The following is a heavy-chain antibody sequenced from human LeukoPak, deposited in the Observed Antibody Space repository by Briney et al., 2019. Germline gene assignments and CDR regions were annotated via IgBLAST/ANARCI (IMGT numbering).Heavy chain of an antibody. CDR3: AREFLQEEFDY. CDR1: GFTFNTYS. CDR2: ISRSSINM. J-gene: IGHJ4*02. V-gene: IGHV3-21*01. D-gene: IGHD3-3*01. Sequence: RGSQRLSCVASGFTFNTYSMNWVSQAPGKGLEWVSSISRSSINMYYADSVKGRYTISRDNAKNSLYLQMNSLRAEDTAVYYCAREFLQEEFDYWGQGTLVTVSS.